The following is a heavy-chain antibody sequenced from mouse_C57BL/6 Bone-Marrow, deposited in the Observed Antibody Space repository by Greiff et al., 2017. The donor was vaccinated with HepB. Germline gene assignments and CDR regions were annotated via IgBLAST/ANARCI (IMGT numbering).Heavy chain of an antibody. CDR1: GFTFSSYA. CDR3: ARDITTVVAVYYAMDY. Sequence: EVQRVESGGGLVKPGGSLKLSCAASGFTFSSYAMSWVRQTPEKRLEWVATISDGGSYTYYPDNVKGRFTISRDNAKNNLYLQMSHLKSEDTAMYYCARDITTVVAVYYAMDYWGQGTSVTVSS. J-gene: IGHJ4*01. CDR2: ISDGGSYT. D-gene: IGHD1-1*01. V-gene: IGHV5-4*01.